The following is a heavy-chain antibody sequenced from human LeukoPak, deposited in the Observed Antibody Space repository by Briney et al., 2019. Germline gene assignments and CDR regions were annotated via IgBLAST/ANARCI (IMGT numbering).Heavy chain of an antibody. CDR2: ISSSSSTI. V-gene: IGHV3-48*01. J-gene: IGHJ4*02. D-gene: IGHD3-10*01. Sequence: GGSLRLSCAASGFAFSSYSMNWVRQAPGKGLEWVSYISSSSSTIYYADSVKGRFTISRDNAKNSLYLQMNSLRAEDTAVYYCASLEYYYGSGNYYWGQGTLVTVSS. CDR3: ASLEYYYGSGNYY. CDR1: GFAFSSYS.